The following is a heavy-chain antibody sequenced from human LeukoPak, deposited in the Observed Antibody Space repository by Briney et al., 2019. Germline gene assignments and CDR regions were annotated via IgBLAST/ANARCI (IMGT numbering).Heavy chain of an antibody. D-gene: IGHD2-8*01. Sequence: SETLSLTCTVSGDSISSGDYYWSWIRQPAGKGLEWIGRISSSGSTNYNPSLKSRVTISVDTSKNQFSLKLSSVTAADTAVYYCANGRWLIDYYLDVWGKGTTVIVSS. CDR3: ANGRWLIDYYLDV. J-gene: IGHJ6*03. CDR2: ISSSGST. V-gene: IGHV4-61*02. CDR1: GDSISSGDYY.